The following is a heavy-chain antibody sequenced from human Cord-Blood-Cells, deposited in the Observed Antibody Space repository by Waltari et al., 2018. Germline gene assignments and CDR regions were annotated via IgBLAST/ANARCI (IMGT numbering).Heavy chain of an antibody. CDR2: IYYSGST. CDR1: GGSISSHY. Sequence: QVQLQESGPGLVKPSETLSLTCTVSGGSISSHYWSWIRQPPGKGLEWNGYIYYSGSTNYNPSLKSRDAISVDTSKTQFSLKLSSVTAADTAVYYCARTTHYDFWSGYRFDLWGRGTLVTVSS. D-gene: IGHD3-3*01. CDR3: ARTTHYDFWSGYRFDL. J-gene: IGHJ2*01. V-gene: IGHV4-59*11.